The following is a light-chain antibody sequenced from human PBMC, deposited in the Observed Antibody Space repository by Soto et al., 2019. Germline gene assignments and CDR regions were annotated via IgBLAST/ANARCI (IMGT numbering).Light chain of an antibody. CDR3: QQYYTTLTWT. CDR2: WAS. J-gene: IGKJ1*01. V-gene: IGKV4-1*01. CDR1: QSVLYSSNNKNY. Sequence: DIVMTQSPDSLAVSLGERATINCESSQSVLYSSNNKNYLAWYQQKPGQPPKLLIYWASTRESGVPDRFSGSGSGTDFTLTISSLQAEGVAVYYCQQYYTTLTWTFGQGTKVEIK.